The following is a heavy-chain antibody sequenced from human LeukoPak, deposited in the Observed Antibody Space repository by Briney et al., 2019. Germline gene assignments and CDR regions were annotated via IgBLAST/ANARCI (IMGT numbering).Heavy chain of an antibody. CDR1: GFTFSSYA. J-gene: IGHJ4*02. CDR2: FSGSGGST. D-gene: IGHD6-19*01. CDR3: ASSFSGWYPYYFDY. V-gene: IGHV3-23*01. Sequence: GGSLRLSCAASGFTFSSYAMSWVGQAPGKGLEWVSTFSGSGGSTYYADSVKGRFTISRDNSKNTLYLQMNSLRAEDTAVYYCASSFSGWYPYYFDYWGQGTLVTVSS.